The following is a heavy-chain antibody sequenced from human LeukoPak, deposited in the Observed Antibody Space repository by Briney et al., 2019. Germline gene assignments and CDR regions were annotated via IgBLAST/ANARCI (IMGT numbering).Heavy chain of an antibody. CDR1: GGTFSSYA. Sequence: SVKVSCKASGGTFSSYAISWVRQAPGQGLEWMGGIIPIFGTANYAQKFQGRVTITADESTSTAYMELSSLRSEDTAVYYCARDRDYYDSSGYYIDAFDIWGQGTMVTVSS. D-gene: IGHD3-22*01. CDR3: ARDRDYYDSSGYYIDAFDI. J-gene: IGHJ3*02. CDR2: IIPIFGTA. V-gene: IGHV1-69*01.